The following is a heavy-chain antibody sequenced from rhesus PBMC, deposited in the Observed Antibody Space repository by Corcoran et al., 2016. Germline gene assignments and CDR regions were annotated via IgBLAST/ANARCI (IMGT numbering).Heavy chain of an antibody. CDR1: GGSISGVYD. J-gene: IGHJ4*01. Sequence: QVQLQESGPGLVKPSETLSLTFAVSGGSISGVYDGYCIRQPPGKGLEWIGYIYVSSGSTNYNPSLKNRVAISKDTSKNQFSLKLTSVTAADTAVYYCARQFYSSGWYAFDYWGQGVLVTVSS. CDR2: IYVSSGST. V-gene: IGHV4-76*01. D-gene: IGHD6-31*01. CDR3: ARQFYSSGWYAFDY.